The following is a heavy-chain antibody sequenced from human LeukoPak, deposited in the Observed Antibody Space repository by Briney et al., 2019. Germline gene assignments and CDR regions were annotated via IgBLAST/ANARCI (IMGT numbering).Heavy chain of an antibody. J-gene: IGHJ4*02. D-gene: IGHD2-21*01. V-gene: IGHV1-46*01. CDR2: INPSGGST. CDR3: ARDLERIVVVSLPSDY. Sequence: ASVKVSCKASGYTFTSYGINWVRQAPGQGLEWMGIINPSGGSTSSAKKFQGRVTMTRDTSTSTAYMELSSLRSVDTAVYYCARDLERIVVVSLPSDYSGQGTLVTVSS. CDR1: GYTFTSYG.